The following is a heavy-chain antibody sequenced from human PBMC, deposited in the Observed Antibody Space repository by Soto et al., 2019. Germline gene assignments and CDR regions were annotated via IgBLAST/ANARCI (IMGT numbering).Heavy chain of an antibody. V-gene: IGHV4-39*01. CDR1: GGSISSSNYY. Sequence: QLQLQESGPGLVKPSETLSLTCTVSGGSISSSNYYWGWIRQPPGKGLEWIGSLFYSGSTYNNPSLKSRVTISVDTSKNQFSLKLSSVTAADTAVYYCARQRGGDCSGGSCYGKFDPWGQGILVTVSS. CDR3: ARQRGGDCSGGSCYGKFDP. CDR2: LFYSGST. D-gene: IGHD2-15*01. J-gene: IGHJ5*02.